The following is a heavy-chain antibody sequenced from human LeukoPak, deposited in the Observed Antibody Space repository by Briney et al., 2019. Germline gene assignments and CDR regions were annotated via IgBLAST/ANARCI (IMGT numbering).Heavy chain of an antibody. V-gene: IGHV1-2*02. D-gene: IGHD2-2*01. J-gene: IGHJ5*02. CDR3: AREPVVLVPAAIFNWFDP. Sequence: ASVKVSCKASGYTFTGYYIHWVRQAPGQGLEWMGWINPNSGGTNYAQKFQGSVTMTRDTSISTAYMELSRLRSDDTAVYYCAREPVVLVPAAIFNWFDPWGQGTLVTVSS. CDR1: GYTFTGYY. CDR2: INPNSGGT.